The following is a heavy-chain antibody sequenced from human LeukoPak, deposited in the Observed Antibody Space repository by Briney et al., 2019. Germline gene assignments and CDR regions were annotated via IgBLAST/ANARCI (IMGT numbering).Heavy chain of an antibody. J-gene: IGHJ4*02. CDR1: GFTFSSYG. CDR3: AKDRFRLERLSAFDY. CDR2: ISYDGSSE. Sequence: GRSLRLSCAASGFTFSSYGMHWVRQAPGKGLEWVAVISYDGSSEYYADSVKGRFTISRDNSKNTLYLQINSLRAEDTAVYYCAKDRFRLERLSAFDYWGQGTLVTVSS. V-gene: IGHV3-30*18. D-gene: IGHD1-1*01.